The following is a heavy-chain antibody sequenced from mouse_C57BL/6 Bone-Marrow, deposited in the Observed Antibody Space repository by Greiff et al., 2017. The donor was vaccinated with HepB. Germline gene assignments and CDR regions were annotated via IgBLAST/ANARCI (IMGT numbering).Heavy chain of an antibody. D-gene: IGHD2-2*01. Sequence: VQLQQSGAELARPGASVKLSCKASGYTFTSYGISWVKQSTGQGLEWIGEIYPRSGNTYYNEKFKGKATLTADKSSSTAYMELRSLTSEDSAVYFCARRRYYGYDPSYWGQGTLVTVSA. CDR3: ARRRYYGYDPSY. CDR1: GYTFTSYG. CDR2: IYPRSGNT. J-gene: IGHJ3*01. V-gene: IGHV1-81*01.